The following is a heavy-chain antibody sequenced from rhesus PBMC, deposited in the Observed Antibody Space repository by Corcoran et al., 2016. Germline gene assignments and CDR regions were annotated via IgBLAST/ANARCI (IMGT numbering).Heavy chain of an antibody. J-gene: IGHJ4*01. D-gene: IGHD4-35*01. Sequence: QVTLKESGPALVKPTQTLTLTWTFSGFSLSTSDMSVGWIRQPPGKPLEWLAHIYWDDDKRYSTSLKSRLTISKDTSKNQVVLTMSNIGPVDTATYYCARRPTVTFDYWGQGVLVTVSS. CDR3: ARRPTVTFDY. CDR1: GFSLSTSDMS. V-gene: IGHV2-1*01. CDR2: IYWDDDK.